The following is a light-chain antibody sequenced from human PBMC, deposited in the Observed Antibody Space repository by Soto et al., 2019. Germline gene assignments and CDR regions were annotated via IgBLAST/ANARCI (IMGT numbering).Light chain of an antibody. CDR3: CSYASSTTPVL. CDR2: EGS. V-gene: IGLV2-23*01. J-gene: IGLJ2*01. CDR1: SSDGGL. Sequence: QSALTQPASVSGSPGQSITISCTGTSSDGGLVSWYHQHPGQAPKLIIYEGSKRPSGVSNRFSGSKSGNTASLTISGLQAEDEADYFCCSYASSTTPVLFGGGTKLTVL.